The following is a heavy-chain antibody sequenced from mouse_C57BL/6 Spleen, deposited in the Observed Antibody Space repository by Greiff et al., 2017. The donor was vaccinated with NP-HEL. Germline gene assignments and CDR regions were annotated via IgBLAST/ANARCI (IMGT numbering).Heavy chain of an antibody. CDR3: ASPLNWDEAWFAY. V-gene: IGHV1-64*01. Sequence: QVQLQQSGAELVKPGASVKLSCKASGYTFTSYWMHWVKQRPGQGLEWIGMIHPNSGSTNYNEKFKSKATLTVAKSSSPAYMQLSSLTSEDSAVYYCASPLNWDEAWFAYWGQGTLVTVSA. D-gene: IGHD4-1*01. J-gene: IGHJ3*01. CDR1: GYTFTSYW. CDR2: IHPNSGST.